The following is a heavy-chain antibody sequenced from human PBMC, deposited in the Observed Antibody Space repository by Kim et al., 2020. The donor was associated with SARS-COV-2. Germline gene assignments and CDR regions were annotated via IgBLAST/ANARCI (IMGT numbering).Heavy chain of an antibody. V-gene: IGHV3-30-3*01. CDR1: GFTFSSYA. Sequence: GGSLRLSCAASGFTFSSYAMHWVRQAPGKGLEWVAVISYDGSNKYYADSVKGRFTISRDNSKNTLYLQMNSLRAEDTAVYYCARARGGSYYYGMDDWGPRAPGTVSS. J-gene: IGHJ6*02. CDR3: ARARGGSYYYGMDD. D-gene: IGHD3-10*01. CDR2: ISYDGSNK.